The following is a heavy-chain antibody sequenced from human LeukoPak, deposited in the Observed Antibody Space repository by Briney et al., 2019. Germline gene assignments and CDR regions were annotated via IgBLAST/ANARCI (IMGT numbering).Heavy chain of an antibody. D-gene: IGHD3-3*01. CDR3: ASTIYDFWSGSYSAFDI. Sequence: GGSLRLSCAASGFTFSSYWMHWVRQAPGKGLVWVSRINSDGSSTSYADSVKGRFTISRDNAKNTLYLQMNSLRAEDTAVYYCASTIYDFWSGSYSAFDIWGQGTMVTVSS. J-gene: IGHJ3*02. CDR2: INSDGSST. CDR1: GFTFSSYW. V-gene: IGHV3-74*01.